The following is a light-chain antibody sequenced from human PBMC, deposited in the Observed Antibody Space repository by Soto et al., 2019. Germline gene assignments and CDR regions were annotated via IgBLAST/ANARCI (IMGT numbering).Light chain of an antibody. CDR3: QQYNNWPIT. V-gene: IGKV3-15*01. CDR1: QSITSY. CDR2: GAS. Sequence: EIVLTQSPATLSLSPWEGATLSCRASQSITSYLAWYQQKPGQAPRLLIYGASTRATGIPARFSGSGSGTEFPLTISSLQAEDFAVYYCQQYNNWPITFGQGTRLEIK. J-gene: IGKJ5*01.